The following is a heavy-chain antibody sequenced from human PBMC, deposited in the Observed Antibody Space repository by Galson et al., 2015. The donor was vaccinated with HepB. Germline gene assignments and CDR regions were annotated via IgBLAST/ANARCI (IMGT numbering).Heavy chain of an antibody. D-gene: IGHD5-18*01. J-gene: IGHJ6*02. CDR2: ISAYNGNT. Sequence: SVKVSCKASGYTFTSYGISWVRQAPGQGLEWMGWISAYNGNTNYAQKLQGRVTMTTDTSTSTAYMELRSLRSDDTAVYYCARDAGKEDTAMVLYYYYGMDVWGQGTTVTVSS. V-gene: IGHV1-18*04. CDR3: ARDAGKEDTAMVLYYYYGMDV. CDR1: GYTFTSYG.